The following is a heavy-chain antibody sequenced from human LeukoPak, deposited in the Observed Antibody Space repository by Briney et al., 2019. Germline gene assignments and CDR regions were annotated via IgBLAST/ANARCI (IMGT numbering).Heavy chain of an antibody. V-gene: IGHV3-66*01. Sequence: GGSLRLSCAASGFTVSSNYMSWVRQAPGKGLEWVSVIYSGGSTYYADSVKGRFTISRDNSKNTLYLQMNSLRAEDTAVYYCANGYSSGWASFDYWGQGTLVTVSS. J-gene: IGHJ4*02. CDR2: IYSGGST. CDR3: ANGYSSGWASFDY. CDR1: GFTVSSNY. D-gene: IGHD6-19*01.